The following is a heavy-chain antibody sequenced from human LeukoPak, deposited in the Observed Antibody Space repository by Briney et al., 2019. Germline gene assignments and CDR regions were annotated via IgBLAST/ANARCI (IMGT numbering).Heavy chain of an antibody. D-gene: IGHD3-22*01. J-gene: IGHJ4*02. CDR3: ARVGVSYDSSGYYDY. CDR1: GFTFSSYA. Sequence: GGSLRLSCAASGFTFSSYAMHWVRQAPGKGLEWVAVISYDGSNKYYADSVKGRFTISRDNSKNTLYLQMNSLRAEDTAVYYCARVGVSYDSSGYYDYWGQGTLATVSS. V-gene: IGHV3-30-3*01. CDR2: ISYDGSNK.